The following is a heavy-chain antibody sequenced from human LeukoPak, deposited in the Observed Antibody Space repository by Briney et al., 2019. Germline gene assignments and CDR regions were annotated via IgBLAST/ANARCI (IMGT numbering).Heavy chain of an antibody. CDR2: MNPNSGNT. CDR3: ASDRVDYYLFDH. J-gene: IGHJ5*02. Sequence: ASVMVSCKASEYTFTSCDSSWVRQATGQRLEWMGWMNPNSGNTGYAQKFQGRVTMTRNTSISTAYMELSSLRSEDTAGYYCASDRVDYYLFDHGGQETPVTVSS. CDR1: EYTFTSCD. V-gene: IGHV1-8*01. D-gene: IGHD2/OR15-2a*01.